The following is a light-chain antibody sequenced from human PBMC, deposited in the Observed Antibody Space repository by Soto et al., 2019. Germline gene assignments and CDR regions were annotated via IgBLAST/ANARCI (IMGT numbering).Light chain of an antibody. J-gene: IGKJ5*01. CDR2: AAS. Sequence: DIQVTQSPSSVSASVGDSVTITCRASQDIRTRLAWYQQKPGKAPKVLIYAASTLDAGVSLRFRGSVYGTDFTLTISGLQPEDFATYYCQQANSFPLAFGQGTRLEI. V-gene: IGKV1-12*01. CDR1: QDIRTR. CDR3: QQANSFPLA.